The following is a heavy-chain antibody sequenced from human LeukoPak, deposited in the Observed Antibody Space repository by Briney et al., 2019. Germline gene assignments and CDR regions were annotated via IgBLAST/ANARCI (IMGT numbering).Heavy chain of an antibody. CDR2: VSGSGGNT. CDR1: GFTFTYSA. J-gene: IGHJ4*02. D-gene: IGHD6-19*01. V-gene: IGHV3-23*01. CDR3: AKSLAVPGSPDQ. Sequence: GGSLRLSCAASGFTFTYSAMTWLRQAPGKGLEWVSTVSGSGGNTYYADSVKGRFTISRDNSENTVSLQMNSLRAQDTAVYYCAKSLAVPGSPDQWGQGTLVTVSS.